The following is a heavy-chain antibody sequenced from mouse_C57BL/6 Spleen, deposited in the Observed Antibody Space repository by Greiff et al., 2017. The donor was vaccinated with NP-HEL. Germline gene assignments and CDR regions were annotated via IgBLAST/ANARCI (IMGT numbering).Heavy chain of an antibody. Sequence: EVQRVESGGGLVQPKGSLKLSCAASGFSFNTYAMNWVRQAPGKGLEWVARIRSKSNNYATYYADSVKDRFTISRDDSESMLYLQMNNLKTEDTAMYYCVRQGYYYGPFDYWGQGTTLTVSS. CDR1: GFSFNTYA. D-gene: IGHD1-1*01. J-gene: IGHJ2*01. V-gene: IGHV10-1*01. CDR2: IRSKSNNYAT. CDR3: VRQGYYYGPFDY.